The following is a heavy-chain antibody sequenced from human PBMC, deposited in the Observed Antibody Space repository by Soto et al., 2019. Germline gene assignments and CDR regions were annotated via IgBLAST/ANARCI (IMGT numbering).Heavy chain of an antibody. D-gene: IGHD3-22*01. V-gene: IGHV3-48*01. CDR2: ISSSSTT. Sequence: GGSLRLSCAASGFTLSSYSMNWVRQAPGKGLEWVSYISSSSTTYYADSVKGRFTISRDSAKNSLYLQMNSLRAEDTAVYYCAREGDSSGWYNWFDPWGQGTLVTVSS. J-gene: IGHJ5*02. CDR1: GFTLSSYS. CDR3: AREGDSSGWYNWFDP.